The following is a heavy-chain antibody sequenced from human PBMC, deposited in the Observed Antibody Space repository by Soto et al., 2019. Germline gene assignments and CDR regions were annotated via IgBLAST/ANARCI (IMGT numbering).Heavy chain of an antibody. D-gene: IGHD3-22*01. CDR1: EFTFSDYA. J-gene: IGHJ3*02. Sequence: QVQSVESGGGVVQPGRSLRLSCAASEFTFSDYAMHWVRQAPGKGLEWVAVISDDGDKVFYADSMKDRLTISRDNSKSTLFLQLTSLGPEDTALYYCARAHYHDSSGPNGHAFDIWGQGTVVTVSS. CDR2: ISDDGDKV. V-gene: IGHV3-30-3*01. CDR3: ARAHYHDSSGPNGHAFDI.